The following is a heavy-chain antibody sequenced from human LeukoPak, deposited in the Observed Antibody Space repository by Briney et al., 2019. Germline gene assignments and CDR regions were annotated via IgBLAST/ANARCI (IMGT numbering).Heavy chain of an antibody. V-gene: IGHV4-4*02. Sequence: SGTLSLTCAVSGGSITSSKWWTWVRQPPGKGLEWIGESYHSGSTNYNPSLKSRVTISVDKSKKQFSLKLSSVTAADTAVYYCAKAIQWLADAFDIWGQGTMVTVSS. CDR3: AKAIQWLADAFDI. D-gene: IGHD6-19*01. J-gene: IGHJ3*02. CDR2: SYHSGST. CDR1: GGSITSSKW.